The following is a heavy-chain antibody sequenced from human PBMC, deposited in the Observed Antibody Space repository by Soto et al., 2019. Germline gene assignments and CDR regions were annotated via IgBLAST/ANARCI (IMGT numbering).Heavy chain of an antibody. Sequence: QVQLVESGGGLVKPGGSLRLSCAASGFTFSDYYMSWIRQAPGKGLEWVSYISSSGSTIYYADSVKGRFTISRDNAKNSLYLRMNSLRAEDTAVYYCARDPRSYYDFWSSHYMDVWGKGTTVTVSS. CDR1: GFTFSDYY. CDR2: ISSSGSTI. V-gene: IGHV3-11*01. D-gene: IGHD3-3*01. J-gene: IGHJ6*03. CDR3: ARDPRSYYDFWSSHYMDV.